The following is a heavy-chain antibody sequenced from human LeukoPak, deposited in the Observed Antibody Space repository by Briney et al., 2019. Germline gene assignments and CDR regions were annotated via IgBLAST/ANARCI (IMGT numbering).Heavy chain of an antibody. CDR2: IYYSGST. CDR1: GGSISSYY. J-gene: IGHJ4*02. D-gene: IGHD5-18*01. Sequence: PSETLSLTCTVSGGSISSYYWSWLRQPPGKGLEWIGYIYYSGSTNYNPSLKSRVTISVDTSKNQFSLKLSSVTAADTAVYYCARGEYSYIDYWGQGTLVTVSS. CDR3: ARGEYSYIDY. V-gene: IGHV4-59*01.